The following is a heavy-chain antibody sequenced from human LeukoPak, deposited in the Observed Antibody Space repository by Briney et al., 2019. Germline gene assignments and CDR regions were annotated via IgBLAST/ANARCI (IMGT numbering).Heavy chain of an antibody. D-gene: IGHD4-17*01. CDR1: GFTFSSYN. Sequence: GGSLRLSCAASGFTFSSYNINWVRQAPGKGLEWVSSISSSSTYIYYADSLKGRFTISRDNAKNSLSLQMNSLRAEDTAVYYCARGRDYGGEGYFDIWGRGTLVTVSS. CDR3: ARGRDYGGEGYFDI. J-gene: IGHJ2*01. CDR2: ISSSSTYI. V-gene: IGHV3-21*01.